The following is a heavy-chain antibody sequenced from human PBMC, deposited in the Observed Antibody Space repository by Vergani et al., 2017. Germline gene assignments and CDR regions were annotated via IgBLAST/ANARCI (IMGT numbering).Heavy chain of an antibody. CDR1: SYTFTSYG. J-gene: IGHJ6*03. CDR2: ISAYNGNT. CDR3: ARVGRYYYYMDV. Sequence: QVKLVQSGAEVKTPGASVKVSCKASSYTFTSYGISWVRQAPGQGLEWMGWISAYNGNTNYAQKRQGRVTMTTDTSTSTAYMELRSRRSDDTAVYYCARVGRYYYYMDVWGKGTTVTVSS. V-gene: IGHV1-18*01.